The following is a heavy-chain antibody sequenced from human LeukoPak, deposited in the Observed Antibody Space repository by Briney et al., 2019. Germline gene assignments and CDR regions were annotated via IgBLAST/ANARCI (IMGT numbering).Heavy chain of an antibody. CDR2: ISGSGGST. Sequence: GGSLRLSCAASGFTFDDYGMSWVRQAPGKGLEWVSAISGSGGSTYYADSVKGRFTISRDNSKNTLYLQMNSLRAEDTAVYYCAKDPDSSGWNGSYFDYWGQGTLVTVSS. V-gene: IGHV3-23*01. CDR1: GFTFDDYG. J-gene: IGHJ4*02. CDR3: AKDPDSSGWNGSYFDY. D-gene: IGHD6-19*01.